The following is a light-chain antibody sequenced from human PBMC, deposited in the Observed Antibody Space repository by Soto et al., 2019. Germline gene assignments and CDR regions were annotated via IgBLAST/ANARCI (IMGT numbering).Light chain of an antibody. CDR1: SSDVGGYNY. V-gene: IGLV2-14*01. J-gene: IGLJ1*01. Sequence: ALTQPASVSGSPGQSITISCTGTSSDVGGYNYVSWYQQHPGKAPKLMIYDVSNRPSGVSNRFSGSKSGNTASLTISGLQAGDEADYYCSSYTSSSTLPYVFGTGTKVTVL. CDR2: DVS. CDR3: SSYTSSSTLPYV.